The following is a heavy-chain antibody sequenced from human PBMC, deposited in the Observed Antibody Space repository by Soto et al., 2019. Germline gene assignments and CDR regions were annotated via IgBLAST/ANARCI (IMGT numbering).Heavy chain of an antibody. CDR3: ARRLLRYGDYDDY. D-gene: IGHD4-17*01. CDR1: GGTFSSYA. V-gene: IGHV1-69*06. Sequence: SVKVSCKASGGTFSSYAISWVRQAPGQGLEWMGGIIPIFGTANYAQKFQGRVTITADKSTSTAYMELSSLRSEDTAVYYCARRLLRYGDYDDYWGQGTPVTVSS. CDR2: IIPIFGTA. J-gene: IGHJ4*02.